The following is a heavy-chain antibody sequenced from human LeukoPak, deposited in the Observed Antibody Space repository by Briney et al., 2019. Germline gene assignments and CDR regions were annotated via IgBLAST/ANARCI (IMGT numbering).Heavy chain of an antibody. CDR2: ISSSGSTI. Sequence: GGSLRLSCAASGFTFSDYYMSWIRQAPGKGLEWVSYISSSGSTIYYADSVKGRFTISRDNAKNSLYLQMNSLRAEDTAVYYCARDQDYYDSSGYYSYYFDYWGQGTLVTVSS. J-gene: IGHJ4*02. CDR3: ARDQDYYDSSGYYSYYFDY. V-gene: IGHV3-11*04. CDR1: GFTFSDYY. D-gene: IGHD3-22*01.